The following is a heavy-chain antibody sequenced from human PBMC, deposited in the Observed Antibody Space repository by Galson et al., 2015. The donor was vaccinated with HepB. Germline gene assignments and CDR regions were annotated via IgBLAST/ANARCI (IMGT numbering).Heavy chain of an antibody. CDR3: ARHKGRGSPDY. CDR1: GYGFTNYW. D-gene: IGHD6-13*01. J-gene: IGHJ4*02. V-gene: IGHV5-51*01. CDR2: IYPSDSDT. Sequence: QSGAEVKKPGESLKISCKGSGYGFTNYWIGWVRQMPGKGLEWMGIIYPSDSDTRYSPSFQGLVTISADRSISTAYLQWSSLKASDTAMYFCARHKGRGSPDYWGQGNLVTVSS.